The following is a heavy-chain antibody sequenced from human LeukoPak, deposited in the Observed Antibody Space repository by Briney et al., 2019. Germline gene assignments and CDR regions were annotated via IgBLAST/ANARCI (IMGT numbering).Heavy chain of an antibody. D-gene: IGHD3-10*01. V-gene: IGHV4-59*01. Sequence: SETLSLTCTVSGGSISSDYWSWIRQPPGKELEWIGYIYYSGSTNYNPSLKSRVTISVDTSKNQFSLKLSSVTAADTAVYYCARLSRSESYSYYFHYWGQGTLVTVSS. CDR2: IYYSGST. J-gene: IGHJ4*02. CDR3: ARLSRSESYSYYFHY. CDR1: GGSISSDY.